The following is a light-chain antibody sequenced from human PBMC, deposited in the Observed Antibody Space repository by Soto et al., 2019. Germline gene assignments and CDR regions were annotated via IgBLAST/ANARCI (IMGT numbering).Light chain of an antibody. V-gene: IGLV2-14*03. CDR3: SSYTSSSTYV. CDR2: DVS. J-gene: IGLJ1*01. CDR1: SSDVGGYNY. Sequence: QSVVSQPGCESGSPGQSIAISCTGTSSDVGGYNYVSWYQHHPGKAPKLMVYDVSNRPSGVSNRFSGSKSGNTASLTISGLQAEDEADYYCSSYTSSSTYVFGTGTKVTVL.